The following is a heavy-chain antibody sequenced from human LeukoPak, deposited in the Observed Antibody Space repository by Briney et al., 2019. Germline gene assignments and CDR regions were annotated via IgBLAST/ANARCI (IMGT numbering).Heavy chain of an antibody. CDR3: ARARSGNYFDY. V-gene: IGHV3-48*01. Sequence: GGSLRLSCAASGSTFSSVSMSWVRQAPGKGLEWISYISSSSSTIYYADSVKGRFTISRDNAKNSVYLQMNSLRAEDTAVYSCARARSGNYFDYWGQGTLVTVSS. CDR2: ISSSSSTI. J-gene: IGHJ4*02. CDR1: GSTFSSVS. D-gene: IGHD3-3*01.